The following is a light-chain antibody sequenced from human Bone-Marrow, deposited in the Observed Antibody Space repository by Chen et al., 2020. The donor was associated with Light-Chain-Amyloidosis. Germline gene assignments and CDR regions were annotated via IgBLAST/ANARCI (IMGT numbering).Light chain of an antibody. V-gene: IGLV3-25*03. CDR2: RDT. CDR3: QSADSSGTYEVI. Sequence: SYELPHPPSVSVSPGQTARITCSGDDLPTKYAYWYQQKPGQPPVLVIHRDTERPSGISERFSGSSSGTTATLTISGVQAEDEADYHCQSADSSGTYEVIFGGGTKLTVL. J-gene: IGLJ2*01. CDR1: DLPTKY.